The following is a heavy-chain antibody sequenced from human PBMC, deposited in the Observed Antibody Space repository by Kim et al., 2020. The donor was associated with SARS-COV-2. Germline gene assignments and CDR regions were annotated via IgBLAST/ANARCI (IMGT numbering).Heavy chain of an antibody. CDR2: ISYDGSNK. V-gene: IGHV3-30*18. CDR1: GFTFSSYG. D-gene: IGHD6-19*01. J-gene: IGHJ4*02. CDR3: AKGWIAVAGFFDY. Sequence: GGSLRLSCAASGFTFSSYGMHWVRQAPGKGLEWVAVISYDGSNKYYADSVKGRFTISRDNSKNTLYLQMNSLRAEDTAVYYCAKGWIAVAGFFDYWGQGTLVTVSS.